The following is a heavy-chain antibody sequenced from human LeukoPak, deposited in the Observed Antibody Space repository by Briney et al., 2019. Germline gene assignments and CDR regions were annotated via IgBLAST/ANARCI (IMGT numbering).Heavy chain of an antibody. D-gene: IGHD3-3*01. CDR2: IYTSGST. CDR3: ARDRGYDYWSGYVWDYYYYYYMDV. Sequence: SETLSLTCTVSGGSISSYYWSWIRQPAGKGLEWIGRIYTSGSTNYHPSLKSRVTMSVDTSKNQFSLKLSSVTAADTAVYYCARDRGYDYWSGYVWDYYYYYYMDVWGKGTTVTVSS. CDR1: GGSISSYY. V-gene: IGHV4-4*07. J-gene: IGHJ6*03.